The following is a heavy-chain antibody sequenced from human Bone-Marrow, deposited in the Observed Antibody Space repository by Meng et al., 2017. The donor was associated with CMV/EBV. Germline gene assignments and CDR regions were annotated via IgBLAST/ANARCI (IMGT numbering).Heavy chain of an antibody. J-gene: IGHJ6*02. D-gene: IGHD1-26*01. CDR1: GDSVSSNSAA. CDR3: ARGARIVRNYYGMDV. Sequence: SQTLSLLCAFSGDSVSSNSAAWSWSSQSPSRGLEWLGRTYYRPKWYNDYAVYVKSRITINPDTTKNQFSLQLNSVTPQDTAVYYCARGARIVRNYYGMDVWGQGTTVTVSS. CDR2: TYYRPKWYN. V-gene: IGHV6-1*01.